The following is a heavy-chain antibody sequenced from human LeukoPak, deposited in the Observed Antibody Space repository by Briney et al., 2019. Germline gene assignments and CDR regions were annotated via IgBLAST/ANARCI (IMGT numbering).Heavy chain of an antibody. CDR2: IDNSGNTI. CDR3: ATQTGYNGSFFSPLDY. J-gene: IGHJ4*02. Sequence: GGSLRLSCAASGFTFSDYYMSWIRQAPGKGLEWLSYIDNSGNTIYYADSVKGRFSISRDNAKTSLYLQMNSLRAEDTAMYYCATQTGYNGSFFSPLDYWGQGTLVTVSS. CDR1: GFTFSDYY. D-gene: IGHD1-26*01. V-gene: IGHV3-11*01.